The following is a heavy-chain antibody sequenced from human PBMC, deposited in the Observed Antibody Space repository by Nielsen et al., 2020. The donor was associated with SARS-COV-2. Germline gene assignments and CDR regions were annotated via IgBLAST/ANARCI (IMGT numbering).Heavy chain of an antibody. CDR3: ASSYGDSYNWFDP. CDR2: ISWNSGSI. Sequence: GGSLRLSCAASGFTFDDYAMHWVRQAPGKGLEWVSGISWNSGSICYADYVKGRFTISRDNAKHSLYLQMNSLRAEDTAVYYCASSYGDSYNWFDPWGQGTLVTVSS. J-gene: IGHJ5*02. V-gene: IGHV3-9*01. D-gene: IGHD4-17*01. CDR1: GFTFDDYA.